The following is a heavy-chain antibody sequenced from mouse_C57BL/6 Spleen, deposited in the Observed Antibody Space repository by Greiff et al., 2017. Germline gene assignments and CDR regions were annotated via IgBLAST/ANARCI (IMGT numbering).Heavy chain of an antibody. CDR1: GYTFTDYY. D-gene: IGHD2-1*01. CDR3: ARERGNRWFDY. J-gene: IGHJ3*01. Sequence: VHVKQSGPVLVKPGASVKMSCKASGYTFTDYYMNWVQQSPGKSLEWIGVISPYNGGTSYNQKFKGKATLTVDKSSSTADMELNSLTCEDSTVYYCARERGNRWFDYWGQGTLVTVSA. CDR2: ISPYNGGT. V-gene: IGHV1-19*01.